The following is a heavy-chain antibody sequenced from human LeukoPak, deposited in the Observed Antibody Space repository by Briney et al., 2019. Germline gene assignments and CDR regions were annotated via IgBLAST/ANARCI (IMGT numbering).Heavy chain of an antibody. CDR1: GASISSYY. V-gene: IGHV4-59*08. CDR3: ARGPSYYDSSGYLFDY. CDR2: IYYSGST. D-gene: IGHD3-22*01. J-gene: IGHJ4*02. Sequence: SETLSLTCTVSGASISSYYWSWIRQPPGKGLEWIGYIYYSGSTNYNPSLKSRVTISVDTSKNQFSLKLSSVTAADTAVYYCARGPSYYDSSGYLFDYWGQGTLVTVSS.